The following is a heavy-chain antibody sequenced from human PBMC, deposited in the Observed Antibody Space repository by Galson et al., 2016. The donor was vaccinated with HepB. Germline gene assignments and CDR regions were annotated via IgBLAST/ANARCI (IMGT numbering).Heavy chain of an antibody. CDR1: GYTFTSYA. Sequence: SVKVSCKASGYTFTSYAVHWVRQAPGQRLEWMGWINAGNGNTKYSQKFQGRVTITRDTSASTAYMELSSLRSEDTAVYYCARLGRYCSGGSCYSIFDYWGQGTLVTVSS. CDR2: INAGNGNT. D-gene: IGHD2-15*01. J-gene: IGHJ4*02. V-gene: IGHV1-3*01. CDR3: ARLGRYCSGGSCYSIFDY.